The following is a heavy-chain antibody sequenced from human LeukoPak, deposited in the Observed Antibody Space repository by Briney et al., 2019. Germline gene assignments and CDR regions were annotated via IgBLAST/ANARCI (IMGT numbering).Heavy chain of an antibody. CDR1: GGTFSSYA. V-gene: IGHV1-2*02. CDR3: ARDEGYCSSTSCYRVEDY. CDR2: INPNSGGT. Sequence: ASVKVSCKASGGTFSSYAISWVRQAPGQGLEWMGWINPNSGGTNYAQKFQGRVTMTRDTSISTAYMELSRLRSDDTAVYYCARDEGYCSSTSCYRVEDYWGQGTLVTVSS. J-gene: IGHJ4*02. D-gene: IGHD2-2*01.